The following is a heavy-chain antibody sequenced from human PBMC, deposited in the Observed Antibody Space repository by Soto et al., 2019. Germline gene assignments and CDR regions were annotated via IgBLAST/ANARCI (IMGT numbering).Heavy chain of an antibody. CDR1: GGSISSYY. CDR3: ASMIGDPVLSFDS. V-gene: IGHV4-59*01. D-gene: IGHD3-10*02. Sequence: QVQLQESGPGLVKPSETLSLTCTVSGGSISSYYWSWIRQPPGKGLEWSGFIFYSGSTSYNPSLTSRVTISIDTSEYQFSLKLNSVTAADTAVYYCASMIGDPVLSFDSWGQGTLVAVSS. CDR2: IFYSGST. J-gene: IGHJ5*01.